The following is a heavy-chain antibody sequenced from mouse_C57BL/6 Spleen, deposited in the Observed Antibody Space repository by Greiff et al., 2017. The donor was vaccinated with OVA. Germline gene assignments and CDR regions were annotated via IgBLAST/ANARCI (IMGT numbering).Heavy chain of an antibody. V-gene: IGHV1-62-2*01. J-gene: IGHJ2*01. CDR1: GYTFTEYT. Sequence: VKLQESGAELVKPGASVKLSCKASGYTFTEYTIHWVKQRSGQGLEWIGWFYPGSGSIKYNEKFKDKATLTADKSSSTVYMELSRLTSEDSAVYFCARHGRNYDYDSAYFDYWGQGTTLTVSS. CDR2: FYPGSGSI. CDR3: ARHGRNYDYDSAYFDY. D-gene: IGHD2-4*01.